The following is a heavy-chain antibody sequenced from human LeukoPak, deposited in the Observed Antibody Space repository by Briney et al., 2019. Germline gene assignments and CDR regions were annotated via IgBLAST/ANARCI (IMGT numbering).Heavy chain of an antibody. CDR3: ATTLSIAAADPGDY. CDR2: IYHTGST. CDR1: GASISDGGW. D-gene: IGHD6-13*01. V-gene: IGHV4-4*02. J-gene: IGHJ4*02. Sequence: SGTLSLTCAVSGASISDGGWWTWVRQPPGKGLEWIGEIYHTGSTNYDPSLKSRVAISVDTSKNQFSLKLSSVTAADTAVYYCATTLSIAAADPGDYWGQGTLVTVSS.